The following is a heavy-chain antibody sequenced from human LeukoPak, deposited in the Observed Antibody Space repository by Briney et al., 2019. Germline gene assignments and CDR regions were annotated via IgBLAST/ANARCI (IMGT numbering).Heavy chain of an antibody. J-gene: IGHJ4*02. CDR2: INAGNGNT. CDR3: ARGIPAQYYFDY. Sequence: ASVKVSCKASVYTFTSYAMHWVCQAPGQKLEWMGWINAGNGNTKYSQKLQGRVTITTDKSAITAYMGLSSLRSEDTAVYYCARGIPAQYYFDYWGQGTLVTVSS. V-gene: IGHV1-3*01. D-gene: IGHD2-15*01. CDR1: VYTFTSYA.